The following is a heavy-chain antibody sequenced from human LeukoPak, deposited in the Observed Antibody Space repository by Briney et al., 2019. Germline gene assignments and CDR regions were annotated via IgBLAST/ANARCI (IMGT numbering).Heavy chain of an antibody. V-gene: IGHV3-23*01. CDR2: ISGSGDTT. Sequence: PGGSLRLSCAASGFTFSGYAMSWVRQAPGKGLEWVSAISGSGDTTYYADSVKGRFTISRDNSKNTLYLQMSSLRAEDTAVYCCAKVRAYSSGWYAGAFDIWGQGTMVTVSS. CDR3: AKVRAYSSGWYAGAFDI. J-gene: IGHJ3*02. D-gene: IGHD6-19*01. CDR1: GFTFSGYA.